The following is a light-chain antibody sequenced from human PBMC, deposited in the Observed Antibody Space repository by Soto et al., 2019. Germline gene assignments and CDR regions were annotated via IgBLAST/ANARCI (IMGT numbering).Light chain of an antibody. J-gene: IGKJ1*01. V-gene: IGKV3-20*01. CDR2: GAY. CDR3: KKYNNWPRT. Sequence: EIVLTQSPGPLSLSLGEIATHSRMASQSVSSSYLAWYQQKPGQAPRILIYGAYSRATGIPARFSGSGSGTEFTLTITSMQPEDFAAYYCKKYNNWPRTFGQGPKVDLK. CDR1: QSVSSSY.